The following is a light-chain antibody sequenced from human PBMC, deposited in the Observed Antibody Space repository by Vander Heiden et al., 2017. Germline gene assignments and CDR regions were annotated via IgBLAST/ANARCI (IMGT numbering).Light chain of an antibody. J-gene: IGLJ2*01. CDR2: DVT. CDR1: SSDVGGYNY. V-gene: IGLV2-14*03. Sequence: QSALTQPASVSESPGQSISISCTGTSSDVGGYNYVSWYQQHPDKAPKLMIYDVTNRPSEISNRFSGSKSGNTASLTISGLQAEDEADYYCSSYTTSTTVIFGGGTKLTVL. CDR3: SSYTTSTTVI.